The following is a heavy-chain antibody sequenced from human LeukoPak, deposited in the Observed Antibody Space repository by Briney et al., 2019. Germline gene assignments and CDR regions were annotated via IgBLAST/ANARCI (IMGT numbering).Heavy chain of an antibody. J-gene: IGHJ1*01. CDR2: ISGSGGGT. CDR1: GFTFSSYA. D-gene: IGHD1-26*01. V-gene: IGHV3-23*01. CDR3: AKAAPAIVGATRGYFQH. Sequence: GVSLRLSCAASGFTFSSYAMTWVRQAPGKGLEWVSTISGSGGGTYYAASVKGRFTISRDNSKNTLYLQMNSLRAEDTAVYYCAKAAPAIVGATRGYFQHWGQGTLVTVSS.